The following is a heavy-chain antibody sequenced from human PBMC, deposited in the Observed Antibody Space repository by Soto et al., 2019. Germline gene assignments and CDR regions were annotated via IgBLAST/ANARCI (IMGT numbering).Heavy chain of an antibody. Sequence: SETLSLTCTVSGGSVSSGSYYWSWIRQPPGKGLEWIGYIYYGGSTNYNPSLKSRVTISVDTSKNQFSLKLSSVTAADTAVYYCARELLSINYFDYWGQGTLVTVSS. CDR2: IYYGGST. V-gene: IGHV4-61*01. CDR3: ARELLSINYFDY. J-gene: IGHJ4*02. CDR1: GGSVSSGSYY.